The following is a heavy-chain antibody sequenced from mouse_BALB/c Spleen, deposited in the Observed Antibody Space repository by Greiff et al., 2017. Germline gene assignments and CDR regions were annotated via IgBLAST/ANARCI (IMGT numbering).Heavy chain of an antibody. D-gene: IGHD3-1*01. V-gene: IGHV5-17*02. CDR2: ISSGSSTI. CDR3: ARSGGRYYAMDY. CDR1: GFTFSSFG. Sequence: EVKLVESGGGLVQPGGSLKLSCAASGFTFSSFGMHWVRQAPEKGLEWVAYISSGSSTIYYADTVKGRFTISRDNPKNTLFLQMTSLRSEDTAMYYCARSGGRYYAMDYWGQGTSVTVSS. J-gene: IGHJ4*01.